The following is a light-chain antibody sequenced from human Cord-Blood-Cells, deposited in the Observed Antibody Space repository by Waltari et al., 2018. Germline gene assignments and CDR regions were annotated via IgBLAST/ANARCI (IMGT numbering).Light chain of an antibody. V-gene: IGKV1-39*01. CDR1: QSISRY. CDR3: QQSYSTPDT. CDR2: AAS. Sequence: DIQMTQSPSSLSASVGDRVTITCRASQSISRYLNWYQQKPGKAPKLLIYAASSLQSGVPSRCSGSGSGTDFTHTISSLQPADFATYDCQQSYSTPDTFSQGTKLKIK. J-gene: IGKJ2*01.